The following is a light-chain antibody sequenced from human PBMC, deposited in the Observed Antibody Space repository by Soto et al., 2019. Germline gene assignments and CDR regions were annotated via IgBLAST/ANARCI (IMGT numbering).Light chain of an antibody. V-gene: IGKV3-20*01. CDR3: QPYFSSIT. CDR1: QSVSSNY. Sequence: GLSQTPGTLSLSPGERAALSCRASQSVSSNYLTWYQQKPGQSPRLLIYGASSRATGIPDRFSGSGSGTDFTLTISRLEPEDFAVFYCQPYFSSITFCHGTRLEIK. CDR2: GAS. J-gene: IGKJ5*01.